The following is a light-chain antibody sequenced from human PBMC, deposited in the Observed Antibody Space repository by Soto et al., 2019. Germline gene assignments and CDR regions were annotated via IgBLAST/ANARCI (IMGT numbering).Light chain of an antibody. CDR1: SSDVGTYNL. V-gene: IGLV2-23*02. Sequence: QSVLAQPASVSGSPEQSVTISCTGTSSDVGTYNLVSWYQQHPGKAPKLIIYVVAERPSGVSNRFSGSKFGNTASLTISGLLPEDEADYYCCSYGGSSALPYVFGTGTKVTVL. J-gene: IGLJ1*01. CDR2: VVA. CDR3: CSYGGSSALPYV.